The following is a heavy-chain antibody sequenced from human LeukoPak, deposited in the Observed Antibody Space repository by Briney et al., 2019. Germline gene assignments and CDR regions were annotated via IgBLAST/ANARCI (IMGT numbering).Heavy chain of an antibody. CDR1: GFTFSSYS. CDR2: ISSSSSYI. Sequence: PGGSLRLSCAASGFTFSSYSMNWVRQAPGKGLEWVSSISSSSSYIYYADSVKGRFTISRDNAKNSLYLQMNSLRAEDTAVYYCARVLGYYDSSGHPFWGQGTMVTVSS. CDR3: ARVLGYYDSSGHPF. D-gene: IGHD3-22*01. V-gene: IGHV3-21*01. J-gene: IGHJ3*01.